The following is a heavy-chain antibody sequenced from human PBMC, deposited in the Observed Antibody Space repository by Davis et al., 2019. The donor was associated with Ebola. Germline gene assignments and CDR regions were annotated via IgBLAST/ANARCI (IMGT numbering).Heavy chain of an antibody. D-gene: IGHD3-22*01. J-gene: IGHJ4*01. Sequence: KVSCKGSGNTFTNHWIGWVRQMPGKGLEWMGVIYVGDSDTRYSPSFQGQVTISVDKSISTAYLQWSSLKASDTATYYCARPSDSSGYKVDYWGHGTLVTVSS. CDR2: IYVGDSDT. CDR3: ARPSDSSGYKVDY. CDR1: GNTFTNHW. V-gene: IGHV5-51*01.